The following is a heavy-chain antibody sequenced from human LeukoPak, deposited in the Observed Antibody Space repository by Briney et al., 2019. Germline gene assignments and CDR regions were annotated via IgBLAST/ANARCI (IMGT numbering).Heavy chain of an antibody. CDR3: TRGPRFLEWFDY. D-gene: IGHD3-3*01. CDR1: GFTFSSYG. J-gene: IGHJ4*02. Sequence: PGGSLRLSCAASGFTFSSYGMHWVRQAPGKGLEWVAVIWYDGSNKYYADSVKGRFTISRDNSKNTLYLQMNSLRAEDTAVYYCTRGPRFLEWFDYWGQGTLVTVSS. V-gene: IGHV3-33*01. CDR2: IWYDGSNK.